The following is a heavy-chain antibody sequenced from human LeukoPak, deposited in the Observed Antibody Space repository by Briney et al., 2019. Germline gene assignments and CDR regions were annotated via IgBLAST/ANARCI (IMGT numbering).Heavy chain of an antibody. CDR1: GDTFSSYA. D-gene: IGHD2-2*01. J-gene: IGHJ4*02. CDR2: IIPIFRTT. CDR3: ARGYCSSTSCPLYCFDY. V-gene: IGHV1-69*05. Sequence: GASVKVSCKASGDTFSSYAISWVRQAPGQGLEWMGGIIPIFRTTNYAQKFQGRVTITTDESTSTVYMELSSLRSEDTAVYYCARGYCSSTSCPLYCFDYWGQGTLVTVSS.